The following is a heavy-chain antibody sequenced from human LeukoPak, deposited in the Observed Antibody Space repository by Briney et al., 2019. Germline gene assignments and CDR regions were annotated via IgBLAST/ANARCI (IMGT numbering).Heavy chain of an antibody. CDR3: ARGVTMIVVVIHDWYFDL. V-gene: IGHV4-39*01. Sequence: SETLYLTCTVSGGSISSSSYYWGWIRQPPGKGLEWIGSIYYSRSTYYNPSLKSRVTISVDTSKNQFSLKLSSLTAADTAVYYCARGVTMIVVVIHDWYFDLWGRGTLVTVSS. CDR1: GGSISSSSYY. CDR2: IYYSRST. J-gene: IGHJ2*01. D-gene: IGHD3-22*01.